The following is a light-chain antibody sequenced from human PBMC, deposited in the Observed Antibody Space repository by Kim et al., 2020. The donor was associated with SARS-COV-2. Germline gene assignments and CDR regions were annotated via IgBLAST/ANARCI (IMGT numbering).Light chain of an antibody. CDR2: YDS. CDR3: QVWDSNSDHNWV. J-gene: IGLJ3*02. Sequence: PGKTARITCGGNNIGSKSVHWYQQKPGQAPVLVIYYDSDRPSGIPERFSGSNSGNTATLTISRVEAGDEAYYYCQVWDSNSDHNWVFGGGTQLTVL. CDR1: NIGSKS. V-gene: IGLV3-21*04.